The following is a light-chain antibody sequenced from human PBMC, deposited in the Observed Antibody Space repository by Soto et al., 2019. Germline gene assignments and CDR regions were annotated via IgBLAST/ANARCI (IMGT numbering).Light chain of an antibody. CDR3: QQYNDWPLT. V-gene: IGKV3-15*01. CDR2: GAS. J-gene: IGKJ4*01. CDR1: QNVNRN. Sequence: EIVMTQSPVTLSVSPGERATLSCRASQNVNRNLAWYQKKPGQAPRLLIYGASTGATGLPARFSGSGSGTEFTLTISSLQSEDFAVYFCQQYNDWPLTFGGGTKVDIK.